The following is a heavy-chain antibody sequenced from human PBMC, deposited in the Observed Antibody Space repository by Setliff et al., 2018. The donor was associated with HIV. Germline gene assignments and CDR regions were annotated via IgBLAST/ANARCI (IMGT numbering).Heavy chain of an antibody. D-gene: IGHD2-2*01. Sequence: PSETLSLTCTVSGGSISSYYGSWIRQSAGKGLEWIGRIYSSGSTNYNPSLKSRVTMSVDTSKNQFSLRLSSVTAADTAVYYCARWVPYCTSTDCHRWLYYYMDVWGKGTTVTVS. V-gene: IGHV4-4*07. J-gene: IGHJ6*03. CDR1: GGSISSYY. CDR2: IYSSGST. CDR3: ARWVPYCTSTDCHRWLYYYMDV.